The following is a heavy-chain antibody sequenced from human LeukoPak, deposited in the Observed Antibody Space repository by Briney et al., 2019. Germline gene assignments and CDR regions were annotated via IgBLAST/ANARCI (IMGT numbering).Heavy chain of an antibody. J-gene: IGHJ4*02. CDR2: INPNSGGT. D-gene: IGHD6-13*01. CDR3: ASEQQLAPHEYYFDY. Sequence: GASVKVSCKASGYTFTGYYMHWVRQAPGQGLEWMGWINPNSGGTNYAQKFQGRATMTRDTSISTAYMELSRLRSDDTAVYYCASEQQLAPHEYYFDYWGQGTLVTVSS. CDR1: GYTFTGYY. V-gene: IGHV1-2*02.